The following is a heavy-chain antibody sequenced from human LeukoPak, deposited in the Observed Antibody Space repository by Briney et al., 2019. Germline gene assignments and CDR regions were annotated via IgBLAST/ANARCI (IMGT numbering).Heavy chain of an antibody. D-gene: IGHD2-21*02. CDR2: IYYSGST. Sequence: SETLSLTCTVSGGSISSYYWSWIRQPPGKGLEWIGYIYYSGSTYYNPSLKSRATISVDTSKNQFSLKLSSVTAADTAVYYCARDQVVTTGPYYYYYGMDVWGQGTTVTVSS. V-gene: IGHV4-30-4*08. CDR3: ARDQVVTTGPYYYYYGMDV. CDR1: GGSISSYY. J-gene: IGHJ6*02.